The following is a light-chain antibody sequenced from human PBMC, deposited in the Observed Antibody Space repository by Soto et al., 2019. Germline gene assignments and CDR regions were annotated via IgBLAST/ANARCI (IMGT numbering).Light chain of an antibody. CDR2: DDT. J-gene: IGLJ3*02. Sequence: SYELTQPPSVSVAPGQTARITCGGNNIGTKSVHWYQQRPGQAPFLVVHDDTNRPSGIPERFSGSNPGNTATLTISRVEAGDEADYSCQVCDGGSDQWVFGGGTKVTVL. CDR3: QVCDGGSDQWV. CDR1: NIGTKS. V-gene: IGLV3-21*02.